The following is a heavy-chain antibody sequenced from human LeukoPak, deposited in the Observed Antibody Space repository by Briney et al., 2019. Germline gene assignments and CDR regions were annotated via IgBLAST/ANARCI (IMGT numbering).Heavy chain of an antibody. Sequence: GGSLRLSCAASGFTFSDHYMDWVRQAPGKGLEWVGRTRNKANSYTTEYAASVKGRFSISRDDSKNSLNLQMNSLKTEDTAVYYCTRSSYGLRSFDYWGQGTLVTVSS. J-gene: IGHJ4*02. V-gene: IGHV3-72*01. D-gene: IGHD5-18*01. CDR3: TRSSYGLRSFDY. CDR1: GFTFSDHY. CDR2: TRNKANSYTT.